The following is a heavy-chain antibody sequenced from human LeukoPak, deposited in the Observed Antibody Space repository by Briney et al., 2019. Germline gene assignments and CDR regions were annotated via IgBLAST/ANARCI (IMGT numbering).Heavy chain of an antibody. D-gene: IGHD3-16*01. J-gene: IGHJ4*02. V-gene: IGHV3-49*04. CDR3: ARGERDFDH. CDR1: GLSFSNSA. CDR2: TRSKVYGGTT. Sequence: GRSLILSCTFSGLSFSNSAVTWVRQPAGKGLEWIGCTRSKVYGGTTEYAASVKGRITISREESKSIAYLQMDSLTTEDTAVYFCARGERDFDHWGQGTLVTVSS.